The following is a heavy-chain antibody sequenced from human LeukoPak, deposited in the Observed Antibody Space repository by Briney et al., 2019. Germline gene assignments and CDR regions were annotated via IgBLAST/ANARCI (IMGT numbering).Heavy chain of an antibody. V-gene: IGHV3-21*01. CDR2: ISSSSGYI. D-gene: IGHD2-15*01. CDR3: ARDLEVAAAPDF. J-gene: IGHJ4*02. CDR1: GFTFSTYS. Sequence: GGSLRLSCAASGFTFSTYSMNWVRQAPGKGLEWVSSISSSSGYIYYADSVKGRFTISRDNAKNSLYLQMNSLRAEDTAMYYCARDLEVAAAPDFWGQGTLVTVSS.